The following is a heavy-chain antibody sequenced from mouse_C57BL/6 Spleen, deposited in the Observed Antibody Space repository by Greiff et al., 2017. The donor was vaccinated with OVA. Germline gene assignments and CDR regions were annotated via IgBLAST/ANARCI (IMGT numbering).Heavy chain of an antibody. CDR3: ARHEDDYDGGYAMDY. Sequence: VQVVESGPGLVAPSQSLSITCTVSGFSLTSYGVHWVRQPPGKGLEWLVVIWSDGSTTYNSALKSRLSISKDNSKSQVFLKMNSLQTDDTAMYYCARHEDDYDGGYAMDYWGQGTSVTVSS. J-gene: IGHJ4*01. CDR2: IWSDGST. D-gene: IGHD2-4*01. V-gene: IGHV2-6-1*01. CDR1: GFSLTSYG.